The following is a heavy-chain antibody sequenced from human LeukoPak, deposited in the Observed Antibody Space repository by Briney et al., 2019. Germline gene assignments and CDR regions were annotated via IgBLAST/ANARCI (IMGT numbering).Heavy chain of an antibody. CDR1: GGSFSGYY. J-gene: IGHJ4*02. V-gene: IGHV4-34*01. CDR3: AGGRFYGSGSYYGY. Sequence: SETLSLTCAVYGGSFSGYYWSWIRQPPGKGLEWIGEINHSGSTNYNPSLKSRVTISVDTSKNKFSLKLSSVTAADTAVYYCAGGRFYGSGSYYGYWGQGTLVTVSS. D-gene: IGHD3-10*01. CDR2: INHSGST.